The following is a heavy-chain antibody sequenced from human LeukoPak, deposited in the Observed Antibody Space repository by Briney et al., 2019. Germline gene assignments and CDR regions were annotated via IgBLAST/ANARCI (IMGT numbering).Heavy chain of an antibody. CDR1: VGSISSGNYC. D-gene: IGHD2-15*01. CDR2: MYYSGST. Sequence: SETLSLTCTVSVGSISSGNYCRRWVRQPPGKGLEWIVTMYYSGSTFYDPSLKSRVMISVDTSKIQFSLRLSSVAATATYVYCCARRYYSGGTCYYFDYWGQGTLVTVSS. J-gene: IGHJ4*02. V-gene: IGHV4-39*01. CDR3: ARRYYSGGTCYYFDY.